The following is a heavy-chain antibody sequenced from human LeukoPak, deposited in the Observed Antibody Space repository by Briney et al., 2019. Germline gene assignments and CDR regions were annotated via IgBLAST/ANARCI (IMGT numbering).Heavy chain of an antibody. D-gene: IGHD6-25*01. J-gene: IGHJ4*02. CDR3: SRGSDESKTGDY. Sequence: SETLSLTCAIYGGSFSHYYWSWIRQPPGKGLEWVGEIHPSGSTSFNPSLESRVSISKDTSKNQFSLKLTSVTAADTAVYYCSRGSDESKTGDYWGQGTLVTVS. CDR2: IHPSGST. V-gene: IGHV4-34*01. CDR1: GGSFSHYY.